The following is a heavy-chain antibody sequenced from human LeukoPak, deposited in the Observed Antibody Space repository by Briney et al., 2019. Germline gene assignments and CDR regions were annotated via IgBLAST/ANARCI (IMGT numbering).Heavy chain of an antibody. V-gene: IGHV4-39*01. Sequence: SETLSLTCSVSGGSITDDNYYWGWIRQPPGKGLERIGAIYYRGTTSYMPSLKSRVTISVDTSKNQFSLKLDSVTAADTSVYYCARHRYYYDKSAFSFDSWGQGTLVTVSS. CDR3: ARHRYYYDKSAFSFDS. CDR1: GGSITDDNYY. CDR2: IYYRGTT. D-gene: IGHD3-22*01. J-gene: IGHJ4*02.